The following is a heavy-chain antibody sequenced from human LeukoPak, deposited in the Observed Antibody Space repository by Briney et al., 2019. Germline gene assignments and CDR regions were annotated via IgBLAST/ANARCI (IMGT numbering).Heavy chain of an antibody. CDR3: ARPHFDSSGFEFDY. D-gene: IGHD3-22*01. J-gene: IGHJ4*02. V-gene: IGHV5-51*01. CDR2: IYPGDSDT. Sequence: GESLKISCRGSGFIFTDFWIGWVRQMPGKGLEWMGIIYPGDSDTRYSPSFQGQVTISADKSISTAYLQWSSLKASDTAMYYCARPHFDSSGFEFDYWGQGTLVTVSS. CDR1: GFIFTDFW.